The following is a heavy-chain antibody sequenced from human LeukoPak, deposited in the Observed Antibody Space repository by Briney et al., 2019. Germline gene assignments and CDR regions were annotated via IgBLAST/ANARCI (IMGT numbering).Heavy chain of an antibody. J-gene: IGHJ6*03. CDR1: GYTFTGYY. CDR2: INPNSGGT. V-gene: IGHV1-2*02. CDR3: AREGGRYGYYYYYMDV. D-gene: IGHD3-16*01. Sequence: ASVKVSCKASGYTFTGYYMHWVRQAPGQGLEWMGWINPNSGGTNYAQKFQGRVTMTRDTSISTAYMELSRLRSDDTAVYYCAREGGRYGYYYYYMDVWGKGPRSPSP.